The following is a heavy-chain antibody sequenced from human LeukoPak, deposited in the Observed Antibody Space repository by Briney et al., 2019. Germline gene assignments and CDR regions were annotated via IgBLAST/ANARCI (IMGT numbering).Heavy chain of an antibody. J-gene: IGHJ2*01. V-gene: IGHV3-30*18. D-gene: IGHD2-21*01. CDR2: ISNDGSII. CDR3: AKDGPYCGGITCYFRYFDL. CDR1: GFMFSDYG. Sequence: HHGGSLRLSCAASGFMFSDYGMHWVRQAPGKGLEWVAVISNDGSIIYYADSVKGRFTISRDNSKNTLHLQMNSLRPDDTAVYYCAKDGPYCGGITCYFRYFDLWGRGTLVTVSS.